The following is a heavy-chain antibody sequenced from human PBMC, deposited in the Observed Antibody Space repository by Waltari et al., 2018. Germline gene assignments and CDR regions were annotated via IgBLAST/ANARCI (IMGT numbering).Heavy chain of an antibody. CDR3: AGGEGQWLA. CDR1: GFTFSSYS. J-gene: IGHJ4*02. CDR2: ISSSSSTI. Sequence: EVQLVESGGGLVQPGGSLRLSCAASGFTFSSYSMNWVRQAPGKGREWVSYISSSSSTIYYADSVKGRFTISRDNAKNSLYLQMNSLRAEDTAVYYCAGGEGQWLAWGQGTLVTVSS. V-gene: IGHV3-48*01. D-gene: IGHD6-19*01.